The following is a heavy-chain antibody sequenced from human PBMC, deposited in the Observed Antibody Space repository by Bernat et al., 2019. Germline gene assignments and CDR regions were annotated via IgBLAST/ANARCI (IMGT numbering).Heavy chain of an antibody. J-gene: IGHJ4*02. CDR3: ARILCPLGVIDY. Sequence: QVTLRESGPAPVKPTQTLTLTCTFSGFSLSTSGMCVSWIRQPPGKALEWLARIDWDDDKYYSTSLKTRLTISKDTSKNQVVLTMTNMDPADTATYYCARILCPLGVIDYWGQGTLVTVSS. V-gene: IGHV2-70*15. CDR2: IDWDDDK. CDR1: GFSLSTSGMC. D-gene: IGHD3-16*01.